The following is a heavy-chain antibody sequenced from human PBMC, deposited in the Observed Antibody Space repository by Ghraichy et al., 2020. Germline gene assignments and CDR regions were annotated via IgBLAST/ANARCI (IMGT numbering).Heavy chain of an antibody. D-gene: IGHD4-23*01. Sequence: SETLSLTCTVSGGSISSSSYYWGWIRQPPGKGLEWIGSIYYSGSTYYNPSLKSRVTISVDTSKNQFSLKLSSVTAADTAVYYCARSPMRQPGGWRDWYFDLWGRGTLVTVSS. CDR2: IYYSGST. V-gene: IGHV4-39*01. CDR3: ARSPMRQPGGWRDWYFDL. J-gene: IGHJ2*01. CDR1: GGSISSSSYY.